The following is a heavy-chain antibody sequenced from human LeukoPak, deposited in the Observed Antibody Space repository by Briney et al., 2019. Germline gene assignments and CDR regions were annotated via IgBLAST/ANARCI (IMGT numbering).Heavy chain of an antibody. CDR3: ATGVGYSYGKS. D-gene: IGHD5-18*01. Sequence: ASVKVSCKVSGYTLTELSMHWVRQAPGKGLEGMGGFDTEDGETIYAQKFQGRVTMTEDTSTDTAYMELSSLRSEDTAVYYCATGVGYSYGKSWGQGTLVTVSS. CDR1: GYTLTELS. J-gene: IGHJ4*02. V-gene: IGHV1-24*01. CDR2: FDTEDGET.